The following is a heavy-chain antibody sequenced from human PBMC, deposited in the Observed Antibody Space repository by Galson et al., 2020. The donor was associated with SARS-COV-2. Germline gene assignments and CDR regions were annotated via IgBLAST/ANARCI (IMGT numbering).Heavy chain of an antibody. CDR2: IHWDDDK. CDR3: ARVGGYSCYWPHFDD. J-gene: IGHJ4*02. D-gene: IGHD2-15*01. V-gene: IGHV2-70*01. CDR1: GFSLSTSGMC. Sequence: SGPTLVTPTQTLTLTCTFSGFSLSTSGMCVSWIRQPPGKALEWPALIHWDDDKYYSTSLKTRLTISKDTSKNQVVLTMTNMDPVDTATYYCARVGGYSCYWPHFDDWGQGTLVTVSS.